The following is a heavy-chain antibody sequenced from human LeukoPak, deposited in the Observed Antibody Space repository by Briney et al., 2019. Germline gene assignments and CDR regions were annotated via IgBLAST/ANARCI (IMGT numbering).Heavy chain of an antibody. J-gene: IGHJ4*02. CDR3: ATDYADYVGYFFFDY. D-gene: IGHD4-17*01. Sequence: GGSLRLSCAASGFIFNNYAMNWVRQAPGKGLEWVSSISGGGETTYYADSAKGRFAISRDNSQNTLYLQMNSLRAEDTAVYYCATDYADYVGYFFFDYWGQGTLVTVSS. V-gene: IGHV3-23*01. CDR1: GFIFNNYA. CDR2: ISGGGETT.